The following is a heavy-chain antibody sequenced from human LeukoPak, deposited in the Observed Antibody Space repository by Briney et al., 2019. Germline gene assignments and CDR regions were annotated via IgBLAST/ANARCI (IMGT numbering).Heavy chain of an antibody. CDR1: GGPISSGSYY. CDR2: IYTSGST. D-gene: IGHD2-15*01. J-gene: IGHJ4*02. CDR3: ARDLVAFDY. V-gene: IGHV4-61*02. Sequence: PSQTLSLTCTVSGGPISSGSYYWSWIRQPAGKGLEWIGRIYTSGSTNYNPSLKSRVTMSLDMSKNQFSLKLNSVTAADTAVYYCARDLVAFDYWGQGALDIVSS.